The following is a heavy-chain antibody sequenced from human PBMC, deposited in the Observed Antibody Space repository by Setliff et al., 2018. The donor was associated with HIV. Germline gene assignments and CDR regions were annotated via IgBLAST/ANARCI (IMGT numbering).Heavy chain of an antibody. CDR3: ARDPPGYGDSNDY. CDR2: IYYSGST. Sequence: SCNVSSGSVNNYYWTWIRQSAGKGLEWIGYIYYSGSTKYNPSLTSRVTISVDTSKNHFSLKLSSVTAADTAVYYCARDPPGYGDSNDYWGQGTLVTVSS. CDR1: SGSVNNYY. J-gene: IGHJ4*02. V-gene: IGHV4-59*02. D-gene: IGHD4-17*01.